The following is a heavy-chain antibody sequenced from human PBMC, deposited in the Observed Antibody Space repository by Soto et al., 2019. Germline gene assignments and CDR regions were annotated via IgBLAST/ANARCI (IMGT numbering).Heavy chain of an antibody. CDR1: GGAFSVYY. J-gene: IGHJ4*02. V-gene: IGHV4-34*01. CDR2: INHSGST. CDR3: ARDKITGLFDY. Sequence: PSETLSLTYTIYGGAFSVYYWIRIRQPPGTGLEWIGEINHSGSTNYNPSLKSRVTISVDTSKNQFSLKLTSVTAADTAVYYCARDKITGLFDYWGQGTLVTVSS. D-gene: IGHD2-8*02.